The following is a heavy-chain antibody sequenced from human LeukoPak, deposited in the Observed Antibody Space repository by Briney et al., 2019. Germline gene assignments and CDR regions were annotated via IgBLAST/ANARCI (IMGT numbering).Heavy chain of an antibody. V-gene: IGHV4-34*01. Sequence: SETLSLTCAVYGGSFSGYYWSWIRQPPGKGLEWIGEINHSGSTNYNPSLKSRVTISVDTSKNQFSLELSSVTAADTAVYYCARHVRDAPPQYCSSTSCNYYYYYYMDVWGKGTTVTISS. CDR2: INHSGST. CDR1: GGSFSGYY. D-gene: IGHD2-2*01. CDR3: ARHVRDAPPQYCSSTSCNYYYYYYMDV. J-gene: IGHJ6*03.